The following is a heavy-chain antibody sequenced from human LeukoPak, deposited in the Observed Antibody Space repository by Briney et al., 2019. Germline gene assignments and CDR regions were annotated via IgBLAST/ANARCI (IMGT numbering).Heavy chain of an antibody. Sequence: SVKVSYKASGGTFSSYAISWVRQAPGQGLEWMGRIIPIFGTANYAQKFQGRVTITTDESTSTAYMELSSLRSEDTAVYYCARTGGGWDLFDPWGQGTLVTVSS. V-gene: IGHV1-69*05. D-gene: IGHD6-19*01. CDR3: ARTGGGWDLFDP. J-gene: IGHJ5*02. CDR2: IIPIFGTA. CDR1: GGTFSSYA.